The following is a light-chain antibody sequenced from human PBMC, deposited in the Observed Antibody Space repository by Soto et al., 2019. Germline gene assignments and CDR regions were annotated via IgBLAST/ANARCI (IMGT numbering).Light chain of an antibody. CDR3: QQRSNWPIT. CDR1: QSVSNNY. Sequence: IVWKQSTGTRSLYQGERATLSCRASQSVSNNYLAWYQQKPGQAPRLLIYGASNRATGIPARFSGSGSGTDFTLTISSLEPEDFAVYYCQQRSNWPITFGQGRLLEIK. CDR2: GAS. V-gene: IGKV3-11*01. J-gene: IGKJ5*01.